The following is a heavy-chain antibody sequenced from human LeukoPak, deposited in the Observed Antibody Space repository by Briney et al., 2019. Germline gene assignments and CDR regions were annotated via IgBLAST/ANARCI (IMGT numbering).Heavy chain of an antibody. CDR1: AGTFSSYA. V-gene: IGHV1-69*05. CDR2: IIPIFGTA. CDR3: AREDTAMAYYYYYMDV. J-gene: IGHJ6*03. D-gene: IGHD5-18*01. Sequence: GASVKVSCKASAGTFSSYAISWVRQAPGQGLEWMGRIIPIFGTANYAQKFQGRVTITTDESTSTAYMELSSLRSEDTAVYYCAREDTAMAYYYYYMDVWGKGTTVTVSS.